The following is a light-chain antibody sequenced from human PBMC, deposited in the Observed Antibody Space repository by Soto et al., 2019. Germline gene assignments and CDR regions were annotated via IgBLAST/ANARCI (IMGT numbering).Light chain of an antibody. CDR3: QQYNSYSPST. J-gene: IGKJ2*01. CDR1: QSIRSH. CDR2: DAS. Sequence: DIQMTQSPSTLSASVGDRVTITCRASQSIRSHLAWYQQQPGKAPKLLIYDASSLESGVPSRFSGSGSGTDFTLSISSLQPDDFGTYYCQQYNSYSPSTFGQGTKLQI. V-gene: IGKV1-5*01.